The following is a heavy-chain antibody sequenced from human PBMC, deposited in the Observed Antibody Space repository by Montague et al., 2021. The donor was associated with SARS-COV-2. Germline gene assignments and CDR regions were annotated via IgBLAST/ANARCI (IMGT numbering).Heavy chain of an antibody. CDR3: ARSRANVPSRPGFDY. J-gene: IGHJ4*02. V-gene: IGHV4-61*01. Sequence: SETLSLTCTVSGASVASGNFYWSWIRQPPGEGLEWIGYMYHTGHSNCNPSLESRVTIPVDPSKNQFSLTLTSVTAADTAVYYCARSRANVPSRPGFDYWGQGALVTVSS. D-gene: IGHD6-6*01. CDR1: GASVASGNFY. CDR2: MYHTGHS.